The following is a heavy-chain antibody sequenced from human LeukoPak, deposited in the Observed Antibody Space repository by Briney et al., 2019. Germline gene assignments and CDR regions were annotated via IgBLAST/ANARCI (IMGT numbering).Heavy chain of an antibody. CDR3: TRSACSGGSCWVGY. D-gene: IGHD2-15*01. CDR1: GFNFNNAW. V-gene: IGHV3-15*01. J-gene: IGHJ4*02. Sequence: GGSLRLSCVASGFNFNNAWMSWVRQAPGKGLEWVGRIKNKGGGGTADYAAPVKGRFTISRDDSKTTLCMQMNSLKTEDTAVYYCTRSACSGGSCWVGYWGQGTLVTVSS. CDR2: IKNKGGGGTA.